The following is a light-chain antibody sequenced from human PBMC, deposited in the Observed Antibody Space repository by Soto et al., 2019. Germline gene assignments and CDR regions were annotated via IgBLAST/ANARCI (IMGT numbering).Light chain of an antibody. CDR3: QEYQTWT. Sequence: DIQMTQSPSILSASVGDRVTITCRASQSVSSWLAWYQQKPGKAPKLLIHKASRLESGVSSRFSGSGSGTEFTLTISSLQPDDFATYYCQEYQTWTFGHGTPVEIK. CDR1: QSVSSW. V-gene: IGKV1-5*03. CDR2: KAS. J-gene: IGKJ1*01.